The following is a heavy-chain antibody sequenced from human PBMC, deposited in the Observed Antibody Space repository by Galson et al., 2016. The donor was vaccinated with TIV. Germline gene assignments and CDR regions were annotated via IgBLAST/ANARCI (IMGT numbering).Heavy chain of an antibody. CDR3: ARDRGYCTSTSCYTTLNS. CDR2: IYHSGTT. Sequence: LSLTCTVSDYFISSGYYWGWIRQPPGKGLEWIGNIYHSGTTYYNPSLKSRVTISVDTSKNQFSLRLSSVTAADTAVYYCARDRGYCTSTSCYTTLNSWGQGTLVTVSS. D-gene: IGHD2-2*02. J-gene: IGHJ4*02. V-gene: IGHV4-38-2*02. CDR1: DYFISSGYY.